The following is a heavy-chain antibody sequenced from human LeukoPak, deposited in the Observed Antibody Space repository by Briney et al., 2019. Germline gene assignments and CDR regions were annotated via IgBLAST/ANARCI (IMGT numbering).Heavy chain of an antibody. Sequence: SETLSLTCAVSGGSISSSNWWSWVRQPPGKGLEWIGEIYHSGSTNYNPSLKSRVTMSVDKSKKQFSLKLGSVTAADTAVYYCARANGEYKTTVTPWDYYYYFGMDVWGQGTTVTVSS. V-gene: IGHV4-4*02. CDR3: ARANGEYKTTVTPWDYYYYFGMDV. D-gene: IGHD4-17*01. CDR1: GGSISSSNW. CDR2: IYHSGST. J-gene: IGHJ6*02.